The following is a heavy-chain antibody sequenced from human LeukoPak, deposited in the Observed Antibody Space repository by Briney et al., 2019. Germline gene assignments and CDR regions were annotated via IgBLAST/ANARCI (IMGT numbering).Heavy chain of an antibody. CDR1: GFAFSSYA. D-gene: IGHD2-15*01. CDR2: ISGSGVST. CDR3: TTSPCSGGSCFSGYLDH. V-gene: IGHV3-23*01. J-gene: IGHJ4*02. Sequence: GGSLRLSCAASGFAFSSYAMNRVRQAPGKGLEWVSTISGSGVSTYYADSVKGRFTISRDSSRNTLYLQMNSLRAEDTAIYYCTTSPCSGGSCFSGYLDHWGQGTLVTVSS.